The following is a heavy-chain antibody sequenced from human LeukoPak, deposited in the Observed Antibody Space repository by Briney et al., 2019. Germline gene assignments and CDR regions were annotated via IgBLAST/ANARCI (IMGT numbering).Heavy chain of an antibody. Sequence: SETLSLTCTVSGGSISSYYWSWIRQPAGKGLEWIGRIYTSGSTNYNPSLKSRVTMSVDTSKNQFSLKLSSVTAADTAVYYCARGAGSSGWADAFDIWGQGTMVTVSS. J-gene: IGHJ3*02. CDR1: GGSISSYY. CDR3: ARGAGSSGWADAFDI. CDR2: IYTSGST. D-gene: IGHD6-19*01. V-gene: IGHV4-4*07.